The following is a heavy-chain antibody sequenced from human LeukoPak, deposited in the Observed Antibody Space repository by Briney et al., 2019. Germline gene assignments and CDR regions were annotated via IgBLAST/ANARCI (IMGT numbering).Heavy chain of an antibody. D-gene: IGHD3-9*01. CDR1: GFTFSSYA. Sequence: PGRSLRLSCAASGFTFSSYAMQRLPQAPGKGLQGVAVISYDGSNKYYADSVKGRFTISRDNSKHTMYLQMTSLRGEDTAVYYCASVENFEWLNWFDPWGQGTLVTVSS. J-gene: IGHJ5*02. CDR3: ASVENFEWLNWFDP. CDR2: ISYDGSNK. V-gene: IGHV3-30-3*01.